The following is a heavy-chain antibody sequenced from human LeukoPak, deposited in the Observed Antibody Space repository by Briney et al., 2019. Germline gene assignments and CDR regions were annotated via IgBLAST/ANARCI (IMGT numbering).Heavy chain of an antibody. CDR3: ARVRPRTGITGTTGVFGY. D-gene: IGHD1-20*01. Sequence: SQTLSLTCTVSGGSISSGGYYWSWIRQPPGKGLEWIGEINHSGSTNYNPSLKSRVTISVDTSKNQFSLKLSSVTAADTAVYYCARVRPRTGITGTTGVFGYWGQGTLVTVSS. CDR1: GGSISSGGYY. CDR2: INHSGST. V-gene: IGHV4-30-2*01. J-gene: IGHJ4*02.